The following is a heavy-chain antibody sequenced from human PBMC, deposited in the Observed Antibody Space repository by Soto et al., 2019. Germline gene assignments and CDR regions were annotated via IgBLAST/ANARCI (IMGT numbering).Heavy chain of an antibody. J-gene: IGHJ5*02. CDR2: IYAGGTT. V-gene: IGHV3-66*01. CDR3: PRVLHSGSMYLSLAAS. D-gene: IGHD3-10*01. Sequence: EVQLVESGGGLVQPGGSLRLSCAGSGFTVSRNYMTWLRQTPGKGLEWVSVIYAGGTTYYADSVKGRFMISRDISSNTLALQMDNRNVESTAGYYVPRVLHSGSMYLSLAASWGQG. CDR1: GFTVSRNY.